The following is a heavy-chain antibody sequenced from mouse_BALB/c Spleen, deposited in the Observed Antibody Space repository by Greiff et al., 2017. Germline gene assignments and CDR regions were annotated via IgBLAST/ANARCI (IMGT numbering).Heavy chain of an antibody. CDR2: IWAGGST. V-gene: IGHV2-9*02. CDR3: ARDRRYDGYYDY. D-gene: IGHD2-3*01. Sequence: VQGVESGPGLVAPSQSLSITCTVSGFSLTSYGVHWVRQPPGKGLEWLGVIWAGGSTNYNSALMSRLSISKDNSKSQVFLKMNSLQTDDTAMYYCARDRRYDGYYDYWGQGTTLTVSS. CDR1: GFSLTSYG. J-gene: IGHJ2*01.